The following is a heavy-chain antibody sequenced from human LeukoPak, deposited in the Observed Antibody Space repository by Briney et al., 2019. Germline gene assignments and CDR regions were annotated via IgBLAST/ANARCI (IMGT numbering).Heavy chain of an antibody. D-gene: IGHD3-10*01. V-gene: IGHV3-74*01. CDR2: INSDGINT. Sequence: GGSLRLSCAASGFTFSNYWMHWVRQAPGKGLVWVSRINSDGINTSYADSVKGRFTISRDNAKNSLYLQMNSLRAEDMALYYCAKDGPGGRNFDYWGQGTLVTVSS. CDR1: GFTFSNYW. CDR3: AKDGPGGRNFDY. J-gene: IGHJ4*02.